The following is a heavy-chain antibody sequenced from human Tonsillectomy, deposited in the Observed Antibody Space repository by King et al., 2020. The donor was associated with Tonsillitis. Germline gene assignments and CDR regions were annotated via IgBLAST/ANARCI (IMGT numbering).Heavy chain of an antibody. Sequence: VQLVESGGGLVQPGGSLRLSCAASGFTFTRYWMSWVRQAPGKGLEWVANIDQEGSLKWYVDSVRGRFIISRDNAKNLVYLQMNDMRVEDTAVYFCAREGSGDYGDSWGFWGPGTVVAVSS. CDR2: IDQEGSLK. D-gene: IGHD4-17*01. V-gene: IGHV3-7*03. CDR1: GFTFTRYW. J-gene: IGHJ4*02. CDR3: AREGSGDYGDSWGF.